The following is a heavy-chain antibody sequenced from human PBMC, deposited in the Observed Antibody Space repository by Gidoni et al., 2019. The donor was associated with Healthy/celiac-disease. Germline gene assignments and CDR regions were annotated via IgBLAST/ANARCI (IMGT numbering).Heavy chain of an antibody. Sequence: EVQLVESGGGMVKPGGSRRHSCAAAGFTFSNAGMRWVRQAPGKGLEWVGRIKSKTDGGTTDYAAPVKGRFTISRDDSKNTLYLQMNSLKTEDTAVYYCTTEYLWYDAFDIWGHGTMVTVSS. CDR1: GFTFSNAG. J-gene: IGHJ3*02. CDR2: IKSKTDGGTT. V-gene: IGHV3-15*01. D-gene: IGHD3-10*01. CDR3: TTEYLWYDAFDI.